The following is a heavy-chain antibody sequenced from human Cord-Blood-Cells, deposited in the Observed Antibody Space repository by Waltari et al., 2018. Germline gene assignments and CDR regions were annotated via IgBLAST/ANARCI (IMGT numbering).Heavy chain of an antibody. CDR1: GGTFSTYT. J-gene: IGHJ4*02. CDR3: ARGGNFNEGGFDY. CDR2: IIPILGIA. D-gene: IGHD2-21*02. Sequence: QVQLVQSGAEVKKPGSSVKVSCKASGGTFSTYTCSWVRQAPGQGLEWMGRIIPILGIANYAQKFQGRVTITADKSTSTAYMELSSLRSEDTAVYYCARGGNFNEGGFDYWGQGTLVTVSS. V-gene: IGHV1-69*02.